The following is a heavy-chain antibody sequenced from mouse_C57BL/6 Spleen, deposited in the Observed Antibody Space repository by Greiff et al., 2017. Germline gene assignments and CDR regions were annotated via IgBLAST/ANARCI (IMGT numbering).Heavy chain of an antibody. Sequence: VQLQQSGPELVKPGASVKISCKASGYTFTDYYMNWVKQSHGKSLEWIGDINPNNGGTSYNQKFKGKATLTVDKSSSTAYMELRSLTSEDSAVYYCASDSSGPFAYWGQGTLVTVSA. D-gene: IGHD3-2*02. CDR1: GYTFTDYY. J-gene: IGHJ3*01. CDR2: INPNNGGT. V-gene: IGHV1-26*01. CDR3: ASDSSGPFAY.